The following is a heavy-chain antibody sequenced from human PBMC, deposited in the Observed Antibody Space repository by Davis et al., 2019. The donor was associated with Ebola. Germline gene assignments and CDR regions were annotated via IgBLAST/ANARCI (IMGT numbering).Heavy chain of an antibody. J-gene: IGHJ6*03. CDR3: ARDAVRVQASYMDV. V-gene: IGHV1-2*02. D-gene: IGHD3-22*01. CDR1: GYTFTGYY. Sequence: ASVKVSCKASGYTFTGYYMHWVRQAPGQGLEWMGWINPNSGGTNYAQKFQGRVTMTRDTSTSTVYMELSSLRSEDTAVYYCARDAVRVQASYMDVWGKGTTVTVSS. CDR2: INPNSGGT.